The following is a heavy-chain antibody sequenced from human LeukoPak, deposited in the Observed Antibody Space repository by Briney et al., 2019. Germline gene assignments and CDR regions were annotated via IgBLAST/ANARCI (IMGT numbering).Heavy chain of an antibody. CDR2: IIPIFGTA. D-gene: IGHD5-18*01. Sequence: VASVKVFCKASGGTFSSYAISWVRQAPGQGLEWMGGIIPIFGTANYAQKFQGRVTITADGSTSTAYMELSSLRSEDTAVYYCARRGYSYGLGPFDPWGQGTLVTVSS. CDR3: ARRGYSYGLGPFDP. V-gene: IGHV1-69*13. J-gene: IGHJ5*02. CDR1: GGTFSSYA.